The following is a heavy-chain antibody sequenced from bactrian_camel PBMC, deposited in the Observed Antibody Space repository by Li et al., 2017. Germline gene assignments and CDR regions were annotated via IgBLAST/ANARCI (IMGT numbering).Heavy chain of an antibody. V-gene: IGHV3S1*01. D-gene: IGHD1*01. CDR2: ISTSGGYS. CDR1: GLTYSKNC. J-gene: IGHJ6*01. CDR3: AAVWLPRSRRCGEVQTDFAY. Sequence: VQLVESGGGSVQAGGSLRLSCSLSGLTYSKNCLGWFRQAPGKEREKVATISTSGGYSYYADSVKGRFTISQDNTKNTVFLHMNSLKPEDTAMYYCAAVWLPRSRRCGEVQTDFAYWGQGTQVTVS.